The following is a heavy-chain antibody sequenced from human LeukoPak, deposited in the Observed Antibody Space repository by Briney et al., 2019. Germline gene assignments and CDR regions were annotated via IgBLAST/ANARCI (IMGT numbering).Heavy chain of an antibody. D-gene: IGHD3-10*01. J-gene: IGHJ3*02. V-gene: IGHV3-23*01. CDR1: GFTFSSYA. Sequence: GGSLRLSCAASGFTFSSYAMSWVRQAPGKGLEWVSAISGSGGSTYYADSVKGRFTISRDNSKNTLYLQMNSLRAEDTAVYYCARDPTYYYGSGSYNAAFDIWGQGTMVTVSS. CDR3: ARDPTYYYGSGSYNAAFDI. CDR2: ISGSGGST.